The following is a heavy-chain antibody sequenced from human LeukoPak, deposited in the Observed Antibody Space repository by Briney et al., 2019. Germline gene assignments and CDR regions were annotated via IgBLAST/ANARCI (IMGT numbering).Heavy chain of an antibody. J-gene: IGHJ5*02. CDR2: INHSGST. CDR3: ARGRIAAAGRAGGWFDP. V-gene: IGHV4-34*01. D-gene: IGHD6-13*01. Sequence: SETLSLTCSVSGASISGYYWSWIRQPPGKGLEWIGEINHSGSTNYNPSLKSRVTISVDTSKNQFSLKLSSVTAADTAVYYCARGRIAAAGRAGGWFDPWGQGTLVTVSS. CDR1: GASISGYY.